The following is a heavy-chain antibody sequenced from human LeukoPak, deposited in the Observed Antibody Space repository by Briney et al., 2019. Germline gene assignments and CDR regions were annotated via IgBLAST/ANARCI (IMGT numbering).Heavy chain of an antibody. J-gene: IGHJ4*02. CDR3: ARDYYDSSGYYYVPLGY. V-gene: IGHV3-30*04. Sequence: GGSLRLSCAASGFTFGSYAMHWVRQAPGKGLEWVAVISYDGSNKYYADSVKGRFTISRDNSKNTLYLQMNSLRAEDTAVYYCARDYYDSSGYYYVPLGYWGQGTLVTVSS. D-gene: IGHD3-22*01. CDR1: GFTFGSYA. CDR2: ISYDGSNK.